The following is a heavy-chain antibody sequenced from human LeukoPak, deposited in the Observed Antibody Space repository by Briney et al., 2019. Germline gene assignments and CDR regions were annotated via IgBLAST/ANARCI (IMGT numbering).Heavy chain of an antibody. V-gene: IGHV4-30-4*01. Sequence: SETLSLTCTVSGGSISSGDYYWSWIRQPPGKGLEWIAYMYYSGSTYYNPSLKSRVTMSADTSKNQLSLKLSSVTAADTAVYYCARPYYHDSRNDPWGQGILWTVSS. CDR2: MYYSGST. CDR3: ARPYYHDSRNDP. D-gene: IGHD3-22*01. J-gene: IGHJ5*02. CDR1: GGSISSGDYY.